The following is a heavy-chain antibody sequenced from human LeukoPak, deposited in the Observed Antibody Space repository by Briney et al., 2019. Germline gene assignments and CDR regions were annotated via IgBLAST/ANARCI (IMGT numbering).Heavy chain of an antibody. D-gene: IGHD1-26*01. CDR1: GFTFSSYG. V-gene: IGHV3-23*01. J-gene: IGHJ4*02. CDR3: AKDPLSGAPQKGY. Sequence: GGSLRLSCAASGFTFSSYGMHWVRQAPGKGLEWVSAISSSGGSTYYADSAKGRFTISRDNSKNTLYLQMNSLRAEDTAVYYCAKDPLSGAPQKGYWGQGTLVTVSS. CDR2: ISSSGGST.